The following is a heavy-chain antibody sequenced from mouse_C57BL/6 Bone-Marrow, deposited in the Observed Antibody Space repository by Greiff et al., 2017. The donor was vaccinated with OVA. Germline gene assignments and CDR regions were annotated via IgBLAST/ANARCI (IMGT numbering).Heavy chain of an antibody. CDR1: GYTFTSYW. CDR3: ARKRDYYGSSPYWYFDV. Sequence: QVQLQQPGAELVKPGASVKLSCKASGYTFTSYWMQWVKQRPGPGLEWIGEIDPSDSSTNYNQKFKGKATLTVDPSSSTAYMQLSSLTSEDSAVHYCARKRDYYGSSPYWYFDVWGTGTTVTVSS. J-gene: IGHJ1*03. V-gene: IGHV1-50*01. CDR2: IDPSDSST. D-gene: IGHD1-1*01.